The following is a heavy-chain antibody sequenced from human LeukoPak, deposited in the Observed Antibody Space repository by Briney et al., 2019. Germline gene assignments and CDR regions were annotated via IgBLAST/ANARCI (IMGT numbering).Heavy chain of an antibody. CDR1: GGSISSGDYY. J-gene: IGHJ4*02. CDR3: ARGHLGAEGY. CDR2: IYYSGST. Sequence: SETLSLTSTVSGGSISSGDYYWSWIRQPPGKGLEWIGYIYYSGSTYYNPSLKSRVTISVDTSKNQFSLKLSSVTAADTAVYYCARGHLGAEGYWGQGTLVTVSS. V-gene: IGHV4-30-4*01. D-gene: IGHD5/OR15-5a*01.